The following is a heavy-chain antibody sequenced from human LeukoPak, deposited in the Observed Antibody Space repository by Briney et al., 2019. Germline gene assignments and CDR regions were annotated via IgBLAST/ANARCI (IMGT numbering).Heavy chain of an antibody. CDR2: TKQDGSEK. CDR3: ARDPAYYYDSSGYLDY. V-gene: IGHV3-7*01. Sequence: GGSLRLSCAASGFTFSSYWMSWVRQAPGKGLEWVANTKQDGSEKYYVDSVKGRFTISRDNAKNSLYLQMNSLRAEDTAVYYCARDPAYYYDSSGYLDYWGQGTLVTVSS. J-gene: IGHJ4*02. CDR1: GFTFSSYW. D-gene: IGHD3-22*01.